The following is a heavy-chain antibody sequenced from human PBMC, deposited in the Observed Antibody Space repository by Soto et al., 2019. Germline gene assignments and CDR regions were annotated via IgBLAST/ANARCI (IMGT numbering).Heavy chain of an antibody. J-gene: IGHJ3*02. D-gene: IGHD2-8*01. CDR1: GFTFSSYA. V-gene: IGHV3-23*01. Sequence: GGSLRLSCAASGFTFSSYAMNWVRQAPGKGLEWVSVISGSGGITYYADSVKGRFTISRDNSKNTLYLQMNSLRAEDTAVYYCARDPELDIVLMVYAISGAFDIWGQGTMVTVSS. CDR2: ISGSGGIT. CDR3: ARDPELDIVLMVYAISGAFDI.